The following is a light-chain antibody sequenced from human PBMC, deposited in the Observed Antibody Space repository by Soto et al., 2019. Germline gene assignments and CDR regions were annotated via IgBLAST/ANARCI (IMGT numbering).Light chain of an antibody. CDR3: QSYDSSLSVV. CDR2: GKS. J-gene: IGLJ2*01. V-gene: IGLV1-40*01. CDR1: RSNIGAGYD. Sequence: QAVVTQPPSVSGAPGQRVTISCTGSRSNIGAGYDVHWYQQLPGTAPKLLIYGKSNRPSGVPDRFSGSKSGTSASLAITGLQAEYEADYYCQSYDSSLSVVFGGGTKLTVL.